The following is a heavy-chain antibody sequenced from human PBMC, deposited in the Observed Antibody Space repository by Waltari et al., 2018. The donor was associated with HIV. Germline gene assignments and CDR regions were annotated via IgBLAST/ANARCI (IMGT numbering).Heavy chain of an antibody. J-gene: IGHJ6*02. D-gene: IGHD3-16*01. CDR2: ISAYNGNT. V-gene: IGHV1-18*04. Sequence: QVLLVQSEDEVKKPGASVKVSCKASGYTFKSYGGSWVRQAPGQGLEWMAWISAYNGNTKHEQKFQGRVTVTTDTATGTAYMELRSLRSDDTAVYYCARDSANYGMDVWGQGTTVIVSS. CDR1: GYTFKSYG. CDR3: ARDSANYGMDV.